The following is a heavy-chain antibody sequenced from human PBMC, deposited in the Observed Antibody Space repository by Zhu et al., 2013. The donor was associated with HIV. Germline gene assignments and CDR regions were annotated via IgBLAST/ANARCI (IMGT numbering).Heavy chain of an antibody. D-gene: IGHD2-2*01. V-gene: IGHV1-2*02. Sequence: LVQSAPEVRKPGAVSEGRPCKATGYTFTDCYLHWVRHAPGQGREWLGWMNPNNGGTTYAQKFKGRVTMTRDISNSTAYMELNGLTSEDTAVYYCARDLPRYQLPYYYGMELWGQGTTVIVSS. CDR1: GYTFTDCY. J-gene: IGHJ6*02. CDR2: MNPNNGGT. CDR3: ARDLPRYQLPYYYGMEL.